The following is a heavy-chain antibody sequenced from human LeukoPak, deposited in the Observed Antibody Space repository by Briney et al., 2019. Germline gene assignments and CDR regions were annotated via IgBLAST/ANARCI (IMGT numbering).Heavy chain of an antibody. CDR1: GGSISSNSYY. D-gene: IGHD3-10*01. Sequence: SETLSLTCTVSGGSISSNSYYWGWIRQPPGKGLEWIGSIFYSGSTYYTYYNPSLKSRVTISVDTSKNQFSLKLSSVTAADTAVYYCARDGKDGSGSYYKLNMDHWGQGTLVTVSS. V-gene: IGHV4-39*02. J-gene: IGHJ4*02. CDR3: ARDGKDGSGSYYKLNMDH. CDR2: IFYSGSTYYT.